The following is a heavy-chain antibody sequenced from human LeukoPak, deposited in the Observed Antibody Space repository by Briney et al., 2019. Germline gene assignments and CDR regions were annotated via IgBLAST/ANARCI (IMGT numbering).Heavy chain of an antibody. CDR2: ISYDGSNK. V-gene: IGHV3-30*18. CDR1: GFTFSSYG. CDR3: AKGSGRAAAARTHFDY. J-gene: IGHJ4*02. D-gene: IGHD6-13*01. Sequence: PSGRSLRLSCAAPGFTFSSYGMHWVRQAPGKGLEWVAVISYDGSNKYYADSVKGRFTISRDNSKNTLYLQMNSLRAEDTAVYYCAKGSGRAAAARTHFDYWGQGTLVTVSS.